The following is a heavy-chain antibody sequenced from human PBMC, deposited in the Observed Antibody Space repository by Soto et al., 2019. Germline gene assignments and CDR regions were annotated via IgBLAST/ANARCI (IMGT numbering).Heavy chain of an antibody. V-gene: IGHV3-30*18. CDR1: GFTFSSYG. CDR3: AKRDYGDPGAYYYGMDV. Sequence: GGSLRLSCAASGFTFSSYGMHWVRQAPGKGLEWVAVISYDGSNKYYADSVKGRFTISRDNSKNTLYLQMNSLRAEDTAVYYCAKRDYGDPGAYYYGMDVWGQGTTVTVSS. D-gene: IGHD4-17*01. J-gene: IGHJ6*02. CDR2: ISYDGSNK.